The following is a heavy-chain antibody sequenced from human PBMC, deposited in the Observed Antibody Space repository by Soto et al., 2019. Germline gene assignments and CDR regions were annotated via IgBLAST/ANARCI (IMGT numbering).Heavy chain of an antibody. CDR2: ISYAGRKN. J-gene: IGHJ6*02. CDR1: GFTFSNYA. D-gene: IGHD3-10*01. V-gene: IGHV3-30*04. Sequence: QVQLVESGGGVVQPGSSLRLSCAASGFTFSNYAMHWVRQAPGEGLEWVAVISYAGRKNSYSDSVKGRFTISRDNSKNTMYLQMNSLRAEDTAVYYCARPIFGSGSESYYYYGMDVWGQGTAVTVSS. CDR3: ARPIFGSGSESYYYYGMDV.